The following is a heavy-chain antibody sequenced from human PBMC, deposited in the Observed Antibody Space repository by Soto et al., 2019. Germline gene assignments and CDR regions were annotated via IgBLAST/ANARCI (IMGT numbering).Heavy chain of an antibody. CDR2: CYPSGTT. CDR1: GGSISTKNW. V-gene: IGHV4-4*02. Sequence: SETLSLTCAVTGGSISTKNWWSWVRQSPAKGLEWIGECYPSGTTHYNPSLSSRTTISVDKSRDQFSLKLTSVTAADTAIYYCARNVLSSYGMDVWGQGITVTVSS. D-gene: IGHD2-8*02. J-gene: IGHJ6*02. CDR3: ARNVLSSYGMDV.